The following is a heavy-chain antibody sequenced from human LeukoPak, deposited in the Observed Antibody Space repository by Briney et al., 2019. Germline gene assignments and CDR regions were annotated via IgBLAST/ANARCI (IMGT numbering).Heavy chain of an antibody. J-gene: IGHJ4*02. CDR1: GFTFSTCA. V-gene: IGHV3-23*01. CDR2: ISGGGRST. CDR3: ARERYFDY. Sequence: PGGSLRLSCAASGFTFSTCAMSWVRQAPGKGLEWVSTISGGGRSTDYADSVKGHFTISRDNSKNTLYLQMNSLRAEDTVVYYCARERYFDYWGQGTLVTVSS.